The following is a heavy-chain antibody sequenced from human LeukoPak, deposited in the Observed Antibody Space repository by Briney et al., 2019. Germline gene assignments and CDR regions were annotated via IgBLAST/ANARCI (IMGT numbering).Heavy chain of an antibody. D-gene: IGHD3-22*01. J-gene: IGHJ4*02. V-gene: IGHV1-18*01. CDR3: ARVVYYYDSSGYYKDDY. CDR2: ISAYNGNT. CDR1: GYTFTSYG. Sequence: GASVKVSCKASGYTFTSYGISWVRQAPGQGLEWMGWISAYNGNTNYAQKLQGRVTMTTDTSTSTAYMELRSLRSDDTAVYYCARVVYYYDSSGYYKDDYWGQGTLVTVSS.